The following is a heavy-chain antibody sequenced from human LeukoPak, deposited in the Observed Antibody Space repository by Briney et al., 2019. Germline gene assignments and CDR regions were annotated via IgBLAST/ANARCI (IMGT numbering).Heavy chain of an antibody. CDR2: INHNGNVN. CDR3: ARGGGLDV. V-gene: IGHV3-7*03. CDR1: GFTFSGYC. D-gene: IGHD3-16*01. Sequence: GGSLRVSCAASGFTFSGYCMTWARQDPGKGLEWVASINHNGNVNYYVDSVKGRFTISRDNAKNSLYLQMSNLRAEDTAVYFCARGGGLDVWGQGATVTVSS. J-gene: IGHJ6*02.